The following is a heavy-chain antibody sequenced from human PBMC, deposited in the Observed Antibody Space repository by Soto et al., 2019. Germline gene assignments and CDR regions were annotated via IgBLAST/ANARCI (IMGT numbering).Heavy chain of an antibody. J-gene: IGHJ3*02. CDR3: ARDSGSSCWKDAFDI. V-gene: IGHV3-33*01. CDR2: TWYDGSNK. D-gene: IGHD6-19*01. Sequence: PGGSLRPSWSASGFSFGSYGMHWVSQAAGRGMECVAVTWYDGSNKNYGDTVTGGFTMCRDNFKNRLYLQMNSPRADGAGVYFCARDSGSSCWKDAFDIWGQGTMVTVS. CDR1: GFSFGSYG.